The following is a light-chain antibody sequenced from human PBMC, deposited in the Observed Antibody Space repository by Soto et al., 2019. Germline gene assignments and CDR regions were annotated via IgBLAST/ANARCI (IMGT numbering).Light chain of an antibody. V-gene: IGKV3-20*01. CDR2: GAS. CDR1: QSVSSSY. CDR3: QAIT. J-gene: IGKJ5*01. Sequence: EIVLTQSPGTLSLSPGERATLSCRASQSVSSSYLAWYQQKPGQAPRLLIYGASSRAAGIPDRFSGSGSGTDFTLTISRLEPEDFAVYYCQAITFGQGTRLEIK.